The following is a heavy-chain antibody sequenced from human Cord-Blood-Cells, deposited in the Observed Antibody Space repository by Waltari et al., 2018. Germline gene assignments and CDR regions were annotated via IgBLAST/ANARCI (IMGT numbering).Heavy chain of an antibody. Sequence: VHLQQRGAGLLKPSSTLPLTCAVYVGSVCSYPWSWNRQPPRTGLEWIGEINHSGSTNYNPSLKSRVTISVDTSKNQFALKLGSVTAADTDVYYCARKGYCSSTSCYRNWYFDLWGRGTLVTVSS. CDR3: ARKGYCSSTSCYRNWYFDL. J-gene: IGHJ2*01. CDR1: VGSVCSYP. CDR2: INHSGST. V-gene: IGHV4-34*01. D-gene: IGHD2-2*01.